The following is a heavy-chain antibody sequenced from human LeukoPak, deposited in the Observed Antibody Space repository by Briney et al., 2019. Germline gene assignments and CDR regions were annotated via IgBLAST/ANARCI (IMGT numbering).Heavy chain of an antibody. CDR2: INWNGGST. CDR3: AKAPVTSCRGAYCYPFDY. V-gene: IGHV3-20*04. D-gene: IGHD2-21*01. J-gene: IGHJ4*02. CDR1: GFTFDDYS. Sequence: GGSLRLSCAASGFTFDDYSMTWVRQAPGKGLEWVSGINWNGGSTGYADSEKGRFTISRDSSKNTLYLQMNSLRAEDAAVYYCAKAPVTSCRGAYCYPFDYWGQGTLVTVSS.